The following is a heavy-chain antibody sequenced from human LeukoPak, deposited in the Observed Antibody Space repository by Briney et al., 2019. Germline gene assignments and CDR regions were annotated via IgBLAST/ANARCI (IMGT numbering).Heavy chain of an antibody. CDR1: GYSFTNYW. CDR2: IYPGDSDT. D-gene: IGHD3-22*01. V-gene: IGHV5-51*01. J-gene: IGHJ4*02. Sequence: GESLKISCKGSGYSFTNYWIGWVRQMPGKGLEWMGIIYPGDSDTRYSPSFQGQVTISADTSISTAYLHWGSLKASDTAMYYCATTDPSGYYYDDSAYYYGAFYWGQGTLVTVSS. CDR3: ATTDPSGYYYDDSAYYYGAFY.